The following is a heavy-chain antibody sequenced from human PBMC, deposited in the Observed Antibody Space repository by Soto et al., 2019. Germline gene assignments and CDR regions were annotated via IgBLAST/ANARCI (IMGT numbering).Heavy chain of an antibody. V-gene: IGHV1-8*01. CDR2: MNPNSGNT. Sequence: ASVNVSCNASGYTFTSYDINWVRQATGKGLEWMGWMNPNSGNTGYAQKFQGRVTMTRNTSISTAYMELSSLRSEDTAVYYCARGVVVVVAARVYYYMDVWGKGTTVTVSS. CDR1: GYTFTSYD. D-gene: IGHD2-15*01. J-gene: IGHJ6*03. CDR3: ARGVVVVVAARVYYYMDV.